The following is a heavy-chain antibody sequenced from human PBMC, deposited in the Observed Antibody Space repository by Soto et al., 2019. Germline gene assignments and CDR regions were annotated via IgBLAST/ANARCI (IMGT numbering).Heavy chain of an antibody. CDR2: ISYNEST. V-gene: IGHV4-59*01. Sequence: PSETLSLTCTVSGGSISTYYWSWIRQPPGGGLEWIGLISYNESTSYSPSLKSRLTMSVDTSKNQLSLKLSSVTAADTAVYYCARYSGTYYVYWGQGTLVTVSS. D-gene: IGHD1-26*01. J-gene: IGHJ4*02. CDR1: GGSISTYY. CDR3: ARYSGTYYVY.